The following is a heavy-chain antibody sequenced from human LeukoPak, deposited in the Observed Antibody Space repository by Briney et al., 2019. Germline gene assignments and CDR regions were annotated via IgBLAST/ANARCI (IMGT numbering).Heavy chain of an antibody. J-gene: IGHJ6*02. CDR3: ATAPILRGEGGEHYKYGMDV. D-gene: IGHD2-2*02. V-gene: IGHV4-4*02. CDR1: VGSISSGNW. CDR2: IYHNGTP. Sequence: SVTLSLACAVSVGSISSGNWWSWGRQSAGKGLEWIGEIYHNGTPNYSPSLKSRVTISADTFKNHFSLKLTSVTAADTAVYYCATAPILRGEGGEHYKYGMDVWGQGTTVIVSS.